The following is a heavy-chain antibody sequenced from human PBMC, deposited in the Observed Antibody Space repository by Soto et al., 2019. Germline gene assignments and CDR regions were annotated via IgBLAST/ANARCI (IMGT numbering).Heavy chain of an antibody. CDR2: ISYDGSNK. J-gene: IGHJ4*02. D-gene: IGHD3-3*01. CDR1: GFTFSSYG. Sequence: PGESLKISCAASGFTFSSYGMHWVRQAPGKGLEWVAVISYDGSNKYYADSVKGRFTISRDNSKNTLYLQMNSLRAEDTAVYYCAKRGRFLEGAPVDYWGQGTLVTVSS. CDR3: AKRGRFLEGAPVDY. V-gene: IGHV3-30*18.